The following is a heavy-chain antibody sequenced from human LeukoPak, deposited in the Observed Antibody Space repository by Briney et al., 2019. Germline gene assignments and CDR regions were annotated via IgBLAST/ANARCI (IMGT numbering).Heavy chain of an antibody. Sequence: GGSLRLSCAASRFTASSNYMSWVRQAPGKGLEWVSVIYSGGSKYYADSVKGRFTISRDNSKNTLYLQMNSLRAEDTAVYYCARDDHFSWEGYWGQGTLVTVSS. D-gene: IGHD6-13*01. CDR1: RFTASSNY. CDR2: IYSGGSK. V-gene: IGHV3-66*01. CDR3: ARDDHFSWEGY. J-gene: IGHJ4*02.